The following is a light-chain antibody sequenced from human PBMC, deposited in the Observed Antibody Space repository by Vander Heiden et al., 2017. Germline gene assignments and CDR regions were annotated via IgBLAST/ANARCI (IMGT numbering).Light chain of an antibody. Sequence: DVVMTQSPLSLSVTPGQPASISCKSSQSLLCDDGKTCLHWYLQRPGQSPQLLIYDFSNRFSGVPDRFSGSGSGTDFTLNISRAEAEDVGVYYCMHSIKPPYTFGQGTKLEIK. CDR1: QSLLCDDGKTC. CDR3: MHSIKPPYT. V-gene: IGKV2D-29*02. CDR2: DFS. J-gene: IGKJ2*01.